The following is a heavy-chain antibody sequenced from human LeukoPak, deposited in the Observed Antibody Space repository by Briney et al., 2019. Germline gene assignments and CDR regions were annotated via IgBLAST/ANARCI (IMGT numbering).Heavy chain of an antibody. D-gene: IGHD4-23*01. Sequence: PGGSLRLSCAASGFTFSSYSMNWVRQAPGKGLEWVSSISSSSSYIYYADSVKGRFTISRDNAKNSLYLQMNSLRAEDTAVYYCASGNSPNLFDYWGQGTLVTVSS. CDR2: ISSSSSYI. J-gene: IGHJ4*02. CDR1: GFTFSSYS. V-gene: IGHV3-21*01. CDR3: ASGNSPNLFDY.